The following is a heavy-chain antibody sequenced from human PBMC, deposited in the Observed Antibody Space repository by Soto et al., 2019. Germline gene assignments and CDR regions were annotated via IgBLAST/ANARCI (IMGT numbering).Heavy chain of an antibody. CDR2: ISYDGSNK. Sequence: QVQLVESGGGVVQPGRSLRLSCAASGFTFSSYAMHWVRQAPGKGLEWVAVISYDGSNKYYADSVKGRFTISRDNSKNTLYLQMNSLRAEDTAVYYCARDWDNNWFDPWGQGTLVTVSS. V-gene: IGHV3-30-3*01. J-gene: IGHJ5*02. CDR3: ARDWDNNWFDP. CDR1: GFTFSSYA. D-gene: IGHD1-26*01.